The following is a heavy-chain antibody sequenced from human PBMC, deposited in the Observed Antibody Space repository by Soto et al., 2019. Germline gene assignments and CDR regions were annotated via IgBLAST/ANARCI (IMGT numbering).Heavy chain of an antibody. V-gene: IGHV3-30-3*01. CDR3: ARGHIGYCSGGSCYAYTGGFDY. D-gene: IGHD2-15*01. CDR2: ISYDGSNK. CDR1: GFTFSSYA. J-gene: IGHJ4*02. Sequence: VGSLRLSCAASGFTFSSYAMHWVRQAPGKGLEWVAVISYDGSNKYYADSVKGRFTIPRDNSKNTLYLQINSLRAEDTAVYYCARGHIGYCSGGSCYAYTGGFDYWGQGTLVTVSS.